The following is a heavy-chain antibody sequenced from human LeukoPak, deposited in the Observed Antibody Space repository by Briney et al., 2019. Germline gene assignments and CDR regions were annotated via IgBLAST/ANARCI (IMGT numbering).Heavy chain of an antibody. Sequence: GGSLRLSCAASGFTFSSYTMNWVRQAPGKGLEWVSSISSRSSHIYYADSVKGRFTISRDNAKNSLYLQMNSLRAEDTAVYYCARDHEVIGLDYWGQGTLVTVSS. CDR3: ARDHEVIGLDY. J-gene: IGHJ4*02. CDR2: ISSRSSHI. CDR1: GFTFSSYT. V-gene: IGHV3-21*01.